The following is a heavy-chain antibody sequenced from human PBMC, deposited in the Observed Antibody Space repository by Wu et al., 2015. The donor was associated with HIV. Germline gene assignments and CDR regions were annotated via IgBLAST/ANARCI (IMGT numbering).Heavy chain of an antibody. CDR1: GIVLHQLY. V-gene: IGHV1-46*01. J-gene: IGHJ4*02. Sequence: QVQLVQSGAEVKKPGASVKLSCKASGIVLHQLYIHWVRQAPGQGLEWMGIINPSGGSTDYIQKFQGRVTMTRDTSTSTVYMKLSGLTSEDTAVYFCTRGPDFDYWGQGTLVTVSS. CDR3: TRGPDFDY. CDR2: INPSGGST.